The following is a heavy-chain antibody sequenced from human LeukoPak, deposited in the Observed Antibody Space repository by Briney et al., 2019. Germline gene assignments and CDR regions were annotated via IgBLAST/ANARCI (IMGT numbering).Heavy chain of an antibody. D-gene: IGHD3-10*01. CDR1: GFTISSNW. J-gene: IGHJ3*02. CDR3: ARVHWGNYYLNAFDI. CDR2: INSDESSR. Sequence: GGSLRLSCAASGFTISSNWMHWVRQAPGKGLVWVSRINSDESSRNYADSVKGRFTISRDNTKSTLYLQMNSLRVEDTAVYYCARVHWGNYYLNAFDIWGQGTMVTVSS. V-gene: IGHV3-74*01.